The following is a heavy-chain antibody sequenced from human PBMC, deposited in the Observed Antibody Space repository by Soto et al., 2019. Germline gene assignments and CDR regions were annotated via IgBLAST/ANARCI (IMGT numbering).Heavy chain of an antibody. CDR2: VNHSGNT. J-gene: IGHJ4*02. CDR3: ARGITITVAVQGCAPDTRYRDS. Sequence: RWISKKQGKGLEWIGEVNHSGNTNENPSLKSRVTISVDTSKNQFSLKLRSVTAADAAVYYCARGITITVAVQGCAPDTRYRDSWCQG. D-gene: IGHD3-22*01. V-gene: IGHV4-34*01.